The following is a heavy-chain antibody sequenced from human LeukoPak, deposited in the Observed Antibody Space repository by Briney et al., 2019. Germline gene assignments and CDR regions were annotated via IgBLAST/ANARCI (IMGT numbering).Heavy chain of an antibody. V-gene: IGHV1-2*02. CDR1: GYTFTSYA. D-gene: IGHD6-19*01. CDR2: INPNSGGT. CDR3: ASGPRSGWYYFDY. Sequence: ASVKVSCKASGYTFTSYAMNWVRQAPGQGLEWMGWINPNSGGTNYAQKFQGRVTMTRDTSISTAYMELSRLRSDDTAVYYCASGPRSGWYYFDYWGQGTLVTVSS. J-gene: IGHJ4*02.